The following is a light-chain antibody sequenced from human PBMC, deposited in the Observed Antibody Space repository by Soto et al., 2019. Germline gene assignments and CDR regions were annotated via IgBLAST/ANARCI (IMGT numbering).Light chain of an antibody. J-gene: IGLJ3*02. CDR2: LNSDGSH. V-gene: IGLV4-69*01. CDR1: SGHSSYA. CDR3: QTWGTGIGV. Sequence: QLALTQSPSASASLGASVKLTCTLSSGHSSYAIAWHQQQPEKGPRYLMKLNSDGSHSKGDGIPDRFSGSSSGAERYLTISSLQSEDEADYYCQTWGTGIGVFGGGTKVTVL.